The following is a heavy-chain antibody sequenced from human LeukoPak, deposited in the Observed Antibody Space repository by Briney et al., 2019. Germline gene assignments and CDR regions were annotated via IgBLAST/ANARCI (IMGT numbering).Heavy chain of an antibody. CDR2: ISYDGSNK. V-gene: IGHV3-30-3*01. CDR3: ARVPVAAGTRDYFDY. Sequence: PGGSLRLSCAASGFTFSSYAMHWVRQALGKGLEWVAVISYDGSNKYYADSVKGRFTISRDNSKNTLYLQMNSLRAEDTAVYYCARVPVAAGTRDYFDYWGQGTLVTVSS. CDR1: GFTFSSYA. D-gene: IGHD6-13*01. J-gene: IGHJ4*02.